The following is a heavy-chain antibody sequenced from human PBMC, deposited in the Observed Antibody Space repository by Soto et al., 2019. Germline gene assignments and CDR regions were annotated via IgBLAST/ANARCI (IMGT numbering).Heavy chain of an antibody. Sequence: PSETLSLTCTVSGGSFTSTNYFWTWIRQSPGKGLEWIGSMYYGGVTYYNPSLKRRVAISFDASRSQFSLWLDSVAAADTAVYFCATAPETDDGSGYWLDPWGQGTMVTVSS. CDR1: GGSFTSTNYF. D-gene: IGHD3-22*01. J-gene: IGHJ5*02. V-gene: IGHV4-39*01. CDR3: ATAPETDDGSGYWLDP. CDR2: MYYGGVT.